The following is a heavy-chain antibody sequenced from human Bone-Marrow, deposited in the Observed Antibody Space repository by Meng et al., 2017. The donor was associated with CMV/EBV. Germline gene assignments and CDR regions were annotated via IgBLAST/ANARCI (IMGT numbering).Heavy chain of an antibody. CDR1: GGSISSYY. CDR3: ARQGYYGSGSYFPFYP. CDR2: IYDSGST. Sequence: SETLSLTCTVSGGSISSYYWSWIRQPPGKGLEWIGYIYDSGSTNYNPSPKSRVTISVDTSKNQFSLKLSSVTAADTAVYYCARQGYYGSGSYFPFYPWGQGTLVTVSS. D-gene: IGHD3-10*01. J-gene: IGHJ5*02. V-gene: IGHV4-59*08.